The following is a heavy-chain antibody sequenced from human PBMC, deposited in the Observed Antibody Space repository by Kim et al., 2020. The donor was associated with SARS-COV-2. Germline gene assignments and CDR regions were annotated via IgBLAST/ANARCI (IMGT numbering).Heavy chain of an antibody. CDR3: ARPYYYGSGTYYHFAY. J-gene: IGHJ4*02. Sequence: SGKGRFTISRDNAKNSLYLQMNSLRAEDTAVYYCARPYYYGSGTYYHFAYWGQGTLVTVSS. D-gene: IGHD3-10*01. V-gene: IGHV3-11*06.